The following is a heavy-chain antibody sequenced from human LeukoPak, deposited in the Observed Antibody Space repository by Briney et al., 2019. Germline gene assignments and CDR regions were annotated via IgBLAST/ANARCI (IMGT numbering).Heavy chain of an antibody. V-gene: IGHV3-30*03. CDR1: GFTFSSYG. CDR2: ISYDGSNQ. J-gene: IGHJ4*02. Sequence: GGSLRLSCAASGFTFSSYGIHWVRRAPGKGLEWVAVISYDGSNQYHADSVKGRFSISRDTAKNSLYLQMNSLRAEDTAVYYCARGGSSRPLAHWGQGTLVTVSS. CDR3: ARGGSSRPLAH. D-gene: IGHD1-1*01.